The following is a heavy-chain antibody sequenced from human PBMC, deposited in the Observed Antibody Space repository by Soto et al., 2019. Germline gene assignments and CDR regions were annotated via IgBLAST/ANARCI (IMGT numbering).Heavy chain of an antibody. V-gene: IGHV4-30-2*01. CDR1: GGSISSGGYS. Sequence: PSETLSLTCAVSGGSISSGGYSWSWIRQPPGKGLEWIGYIYHSGSTYYNPSLKSRVTISVDTSKNQLSLKLSSVTAADTAVYYCARSDGRYWGQGTLVTVSS. CDR2: IYHSGST. J-gene: IGHJ4*02. CDR3: ARSDGRY.